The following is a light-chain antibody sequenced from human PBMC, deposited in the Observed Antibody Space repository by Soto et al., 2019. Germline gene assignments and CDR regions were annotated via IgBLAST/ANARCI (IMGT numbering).Light chain of an antibody. V-gene: IGKV3-15*01. Sequence: EIVMTQSPGTLSVSPGERATLSCRASQSVYTNLAWYQQKPGQGPRLLIYGASTRATGVPTRFSGSGSGTEFTLTISSLQSEDFAVYYCQQYNDWPPWTFGKGTKV. CDR3: QQYNDWPPWT. CDR2: GAS. CDR1: QSVYTN. J-gene: IGKJ1*01.